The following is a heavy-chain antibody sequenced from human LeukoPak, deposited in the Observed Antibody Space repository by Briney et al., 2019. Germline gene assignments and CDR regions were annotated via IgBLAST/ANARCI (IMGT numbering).Heavy chain of an antibody. D-gene: IGHD4-11*01. J-gene: IGHJ1*01. Sequence: GGSLRLSCAASGFTFSTYWIHWVRQAPGKGLVWVSRINGDASSTIYADSVKGRFTISRDSAKNTVYLQMNSLRAEDTAVYYCARDARYSFQLWGQGTLVTVSS. CDR2: INGDASST. V-gene: IGHV3-74*01. CDR3: ARDARYSFQL. CDR1: GFTFSTYW.